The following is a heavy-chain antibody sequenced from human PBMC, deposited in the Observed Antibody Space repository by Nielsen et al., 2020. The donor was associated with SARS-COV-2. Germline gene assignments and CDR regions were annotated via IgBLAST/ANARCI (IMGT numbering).Heavy chain of an antibody. V-gene: IGHV1-69*01. J-gene: IGHJ4*02. CDR2: IIPIFGTA. D-gene: IGHD5-18*01. Sequence: SVKVSCKASGDTFSSYAISWVRQAPGQGLEWMGGIIPIFGTANYAQKFQGRVTITADESTSTAYMELSSLRSEDTAVYYCARDRGYSYGFDYWGQGTLVTVSS. CDR3: ARDRGYSYGFDY. CDR1: GDTFSSYA.